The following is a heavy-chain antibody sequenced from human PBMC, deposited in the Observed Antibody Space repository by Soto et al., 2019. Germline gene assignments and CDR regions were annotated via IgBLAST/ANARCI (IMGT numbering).Heavy chain of an antibody. CDR2: ISTSGSAI. V-gene: IGHV3-48*03. CDR1: GFTFTNYE. Sequence: PGGSLRLSCAASGFTFTNYEINWVRQAPGKGLEWVSYISTSGSAIYYADSVKGRFTISRDNAKNSLYLQMNSLRAEDTAAYYCARHSRYYDSSDYFDYWGQGTLVTVSS. CDR3: ARHSRYYDSSDYFDY. J-gene: IGHJ4*02. D-gene: IGHD3-22*01.